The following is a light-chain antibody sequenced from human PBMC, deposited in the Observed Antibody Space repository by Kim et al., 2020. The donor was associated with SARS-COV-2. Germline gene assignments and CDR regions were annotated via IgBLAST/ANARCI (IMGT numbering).Light chain of an antibody. J-gene: IGKJ1*01. CDR1: QDISNY. V-gene: IGKV1-27*01. Sequence: ASVGDRGTITCRASQDISNYLAWFQLKPGKAPKLLIYAASALQPGVPSRFSGSVSGTDFTLTVTSLQPEDVATYYCQKCDSAPWTFGQGTKVDIK. CDR3: QKCDSAPWT. CDR2: AAS.